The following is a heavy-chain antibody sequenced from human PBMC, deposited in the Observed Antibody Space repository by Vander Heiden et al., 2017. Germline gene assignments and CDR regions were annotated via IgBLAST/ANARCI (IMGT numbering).Heavy chain of an antibody. V-gene: IGHV3-23*01. CDR3: ANKLGDCSGGDCAVDY. D-gene: IGHD2-8*02. CDR2: ISGSSDVT. CDR1: GFPFSPFA. J-gene: IGHJ4*02. Sequence: VQLLESGGGLVQPGGSLRLSCAASGFPFSPFAMNWGRQAAGKGLGWVSTISGSSDVTHYADSVKGRFTVSRDNSKNTLYLQMNSLRAGDTAIYYCANKLGDCSGGDCAVDYWGQGTLVTVSS.